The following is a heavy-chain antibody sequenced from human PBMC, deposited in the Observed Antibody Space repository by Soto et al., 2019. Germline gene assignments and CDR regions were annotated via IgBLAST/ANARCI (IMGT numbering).Heavy chain of an antibody. D-gene: IGHD6-6*01. Sequence: SETLSLTCTVCGGSISSSSYYWGWIRQPPGKGLEWIGSTYYSGSTYYNPSLKSRVTISVDTSKNQFSLKLSSVTAADTAVYYCARDLPSSRYYYYYGMDVWGQGTTVTVSS. CDR1: GGSISSSSYY. CDR2: TYYSGST. J-gene: IGHJ6*02. CDR3: ARDLPSSRYYYYYGMDV. V-gene: IGHV4-39*07.